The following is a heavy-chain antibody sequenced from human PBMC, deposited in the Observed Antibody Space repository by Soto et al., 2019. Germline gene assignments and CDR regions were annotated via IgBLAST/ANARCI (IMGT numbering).Heavy chain of an antibody. J-gene: IGHJ6*02. CDR1: GFTFSSYG. D-gene: IGHD2-8*01. CDR3: AKEATVGVAYYYYGMDV. Sequence: PGGSLRLSCAASGFTFSSYGMHWVRQAPGKGLEWVAVISYDGSNKYYADSVKGRFTISRDNSKNTLYLQMNSLRAEDTAVYYCAKEATVGVAYYYYGMDVWGQGTTVTVSS. V-gene: IGHV3-30*18. CDR2: ISYDGSNK.